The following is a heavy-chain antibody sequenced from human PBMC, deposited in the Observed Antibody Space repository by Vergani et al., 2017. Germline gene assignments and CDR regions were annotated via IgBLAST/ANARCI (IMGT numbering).Heavy chain of an antibody. Sequence: EVQLLESGGDLVQPGGSLRLSCTASGFIFSTYAMSWVRQAPGKGLEWVSGISASGAPTSSADSVKGRVTITRDNSNNTLYLQMNSLRVEDTAVYYCAGAYGRYDWFDYWGQRTLVTVSS. CDR1: GFIFSTYA. CDR3: AGAYGRYDWFDY. D-gene: IGHD1-20*01. V-gene: IGHV3-23*01. CDR2: ISASGAPT. J-gene: IGHJ4*01.